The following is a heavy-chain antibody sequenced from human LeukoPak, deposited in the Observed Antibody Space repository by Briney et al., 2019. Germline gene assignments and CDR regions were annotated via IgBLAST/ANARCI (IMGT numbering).Heavy chain of an antibody. J-gene: IGHJ4*02. V-gene: IGHV3-53*01. CDR2: IYSDNT. Sequence: GGSLRLSCTVSGFTVSSNSMSWVRQAPGKGLEWVSFIYSDNTHYSDSVKGRFTISRDNSKNTLYLQMNSLRAEDTAVYYCARTYGSGSLDYGGQGTLVTVSS. D-gene: IGHD2-15*01. CDR1: GFTVSSNS. CDR3: ARTYGSGSLDY.